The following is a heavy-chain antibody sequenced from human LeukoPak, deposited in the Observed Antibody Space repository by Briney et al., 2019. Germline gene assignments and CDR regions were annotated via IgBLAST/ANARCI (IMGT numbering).Heavy chain of an antibody. CDR2: IKQDGSEK. V-gene: IGHV3-7*01. D-gene: IGHD3-22*01. CDR3: ARDLGHWWGYYYDSSGYYVPFDY. CDR1: GFTFSSYW. Sequence: GGSLRLSCAASGFTFSSYWMSWVRQAPGKGLEWVANIKQDGSEKYYVDSVKGRFTISRDNAKNSLYLQMNSLRAEDTAVYYCARDLGHWWGYYYDSSGYYVPFDYWGQGTLVTVSS. J-gene: IGHJ4*02.